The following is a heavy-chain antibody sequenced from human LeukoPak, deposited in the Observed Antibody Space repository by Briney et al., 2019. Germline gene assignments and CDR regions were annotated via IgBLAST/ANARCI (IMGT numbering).Heavy chain of an antibody. D-gene: IGHD1-1*01. Sequence: ASVKVSCKASGYTVTTYGITWIRQDPGQGLEWLGWISPYNGATEYAQNLQDRVSMTTDTSTNTAYIEVRSLKSDDTAVYYCARDSDWNVDYWGQGTLVTVSS. CDR3: ARDSDWNVDY. V-gene: IGHV1-18*01. J-gene: IGHJ4*02. CDR2: ISPYNGAT. CDR1: GYTVTTYG.